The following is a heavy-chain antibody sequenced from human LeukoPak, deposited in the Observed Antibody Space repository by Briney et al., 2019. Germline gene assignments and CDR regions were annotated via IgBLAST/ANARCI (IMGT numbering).Heavy chain of an antibody. D-gene: IGHD6-19*01. CDR1: GDSVSSNSAA. CDR3: AREEESSGWSFDY. CDR2: TFYRSKWYN. J-gene: IGHJ4*02. Sequence: SQTLSLTCAISGDSVSSNSAAWNWIRQSPSRGLEWLGRTFYRSKWYNDYIVSVESRIRLNPDASKDQFSLQLKSVTPEDTAMYYCAREEESSGWSFDYWGQGILVTVSS. V-gene: IGHV6-1*01.